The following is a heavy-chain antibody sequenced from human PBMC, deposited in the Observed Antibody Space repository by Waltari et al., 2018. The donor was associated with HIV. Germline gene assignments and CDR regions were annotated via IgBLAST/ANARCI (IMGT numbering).Heavy chain of an antibody. CDR3: ARDIQLFGYYYYGMDV. V-gene: IGHV3-30*04. J-gene: IGHJ6*02. D-gene: IGHD5-18*01. CDR2: ISYDGSNK. Sequence: QVQLVESGGGVVQPGRSLRLSCAASGFTFSSYAMPWVRQAPGKGLEWVAVISYDGSNKYYADSVKGRFTISRDNSKNTLYLQMNSLRAEDTAVYYCARDIQLFGYYYYGMDVWGQGTTVTVSS. CDR1: GFTFSSYA.